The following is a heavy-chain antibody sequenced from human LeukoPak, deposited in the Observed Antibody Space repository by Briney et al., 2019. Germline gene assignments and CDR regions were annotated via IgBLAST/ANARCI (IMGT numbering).Heavy chain of an antibody. CDR3: ARVRCSGGSCPYYYYYYYMDV. J-gene: IGHJ6*03. CDR1: GGSFSGYY. CDR2: IHYSGST. V-gene: IGHV4-34*01. D-gene: IGHD2-15*01. Sequence: SETLSLTCAVYGGSFSGYYWGWIRQPPGKGLEWIGSIHYSGSTYYNPSLQSRVTISIDTSKNQFSLKLRFVTAADTAVYYCARVRCSGGSCPYYYYYYYMDVWGKGTTVTVSS.